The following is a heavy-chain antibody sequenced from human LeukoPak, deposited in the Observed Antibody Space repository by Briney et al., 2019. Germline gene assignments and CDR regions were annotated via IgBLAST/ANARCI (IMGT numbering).Heavy chain of an antibody. D-gene: IGHD3-22*01. Sequence: SGTLSLTCAVSRGSISSSNWWSWVRQPPGKGLEWIGEIYHSGSTNYNPSLKSRVTISVDKSKNQFSLELSSVTAADTAVYYCASEVVGSTYYYDSSGYYFFDYWGQGTPVTVSS. J-gene: IGHJ4*02. CDR2: IYHSGST. CDR1: RGSISSSNW. CDR3: ASEVVGSTYYYDSSGYYFFDY. V-gene: IGHV4-4*02.